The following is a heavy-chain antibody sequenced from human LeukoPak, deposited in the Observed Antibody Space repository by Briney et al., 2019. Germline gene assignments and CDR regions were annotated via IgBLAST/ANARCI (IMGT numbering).Heavy chain of an antibody. J-gene: IGHJ3*02. CDR1: GGSFSGYY. CDR3: ARRTRRAAATTRDAFDI. CDR2: INHSGST. Sequence: SETLSLTYAVYGGSFSGYYWSWIRQPPGKGLEWIGEINHSGSTNYNPSLKSRVTISVDTSKNQFSLKLSSVTAADTAVYYCARRTRRAAATTRDAFDIWGQGTMVTVSS. V-gene: IGHV4-34*01. D-gene: IGHD2-15*01.